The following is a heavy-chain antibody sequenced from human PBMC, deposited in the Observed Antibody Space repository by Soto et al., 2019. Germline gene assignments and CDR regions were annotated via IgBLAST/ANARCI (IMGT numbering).Heavy chain of an antibody. Sequence: EVQLVESGGGLIQPGGSLRLSCAVSGLTVSSYAMSWVRQAPGEGLEWVSVIYASDSTHYADSVKGRFTISRDNSKNTLFLKMNRLRAEDTAVYYCAKGWMDVWGQGTTVTVS. CDR1: GLTVSSYA. CDR2: IYASDST. J-gene: IGHJ6*02. CDR3: AKGWMDV. V-gene: IGHV3-53*01.